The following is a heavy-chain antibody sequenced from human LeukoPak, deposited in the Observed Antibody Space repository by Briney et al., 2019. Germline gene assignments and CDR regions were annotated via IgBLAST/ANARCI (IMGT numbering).Heavy chain of an antibody. D-gene: IGHD3-3*01. CDR3: ARSSLRFLEWLSPDNWFDP. J-gene: IGHJ5*02. Sequence: ASVKVSCTASGYTFTGYYMHWVRQAPGQGLEWMGWINPNSGGTNYAQKFQGWVTMTRDTSISTAYMELSRLRSDDTAVYYCARSSLRFLEWLSPDNWFDPWGQGTLVTVSS. V-gene: IGHV1-2*04. CDR2: INPNSGGT. CDR1: GYTFTGYY.